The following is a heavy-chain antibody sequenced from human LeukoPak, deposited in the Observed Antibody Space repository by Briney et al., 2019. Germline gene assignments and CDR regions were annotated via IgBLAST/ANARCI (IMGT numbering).Heavy chain of an antibody. V-gene: IGHV1-46*01. J-gene: IGHJ4*02. CDR1: GNMFTKYY. Sequence: ASVKVSCKASGNMFTKYYIHWMRQAPGQGPEWMGIINPSGGSTSYAQKFQGRVTMTRDTSTGTVYMELSSLRSEDTAVYYCARDPELYSSGWYFDYWGQGTLVTVSS. CDR2: INPSGGST. CDR3: ARDPELYSSGWYFDY. D-gene: IGHD6-19*01.